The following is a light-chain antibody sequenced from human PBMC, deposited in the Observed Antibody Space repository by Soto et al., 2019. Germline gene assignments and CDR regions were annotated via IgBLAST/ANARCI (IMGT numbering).Light chain of an antibody. V-gene: IGKV3-15*01. CDR3: QQYNNWPPWT. CDR1: QSVSSN. J-gene: IGKJ1*01. Sequence: EIVMTQSPATLSVSLWERATLSCRASQSVSSNLAWYQLKPGQAPRLLIYGASTRATGIPARFSGSGSGTEFTLTISSLQSEDFAVYYCQQYNNWPPWTLGQGTKVDIK. CDR2: GAS.